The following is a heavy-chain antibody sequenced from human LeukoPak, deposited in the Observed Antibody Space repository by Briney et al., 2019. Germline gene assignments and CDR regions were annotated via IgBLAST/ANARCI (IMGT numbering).Heavy chain of an antibody. CDR2: IYHSGST. D-gene: IGHD5-18*01. Sequence: SETLSLTCAVSGGSISSGGYSWSWIRQPPGKGLEWIGYIYHSGSTYYNPSLKSRVTISVDRSKNQFSLKLSSVTAADTAVYYCARDSPIHSTAFDYWGQGTLVTVSS. V-gene: IGHV4-30-2*01. CDR1: GGSISSGGYS. CDR3: ARDSPIHSTAFDY. J-gene: IGHJ4*02.